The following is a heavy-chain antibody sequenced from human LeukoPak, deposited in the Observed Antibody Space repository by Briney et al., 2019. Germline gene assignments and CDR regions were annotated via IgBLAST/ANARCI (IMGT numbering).Heavy chain of an antibody. J-gene: IGHJ6*03. D-gene: IGHD3-22*01. CDR3: AHLIGNYYDSSGYYDMDV. CDR2: ISGSGGST. V-gene: IGHV3-23*01. Sequence: PGGSLRLSCAASGFTFSSYAMSWVRQAPGKGLEWVSAISGSGGSTYYADSVKGRFTISRDNFKNTLYLQMNSLGAEDTAVYYCAHLIGNYYDSSGYYDMDVWGKGTTVTVSS. CDR1: GFTFSSYA.